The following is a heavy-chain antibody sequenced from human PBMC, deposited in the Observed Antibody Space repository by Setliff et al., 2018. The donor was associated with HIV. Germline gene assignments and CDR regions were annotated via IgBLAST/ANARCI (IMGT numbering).Heavy chain of an antibody. CDR1: GYTFTSYY. J-gene: IGHJ4*02. V-gene: IGHV1-46*01. D-gene: IGHD3-22*01. CDR2: INPSGGST. Sequence: ASVKVSCKASGYTFTSYYMRWVRQAPGQGLEWMGIINPSGGSTSYAQKFQGRVTMTRDTSTSTVYMELSSLRSEDTAVYYCARVEYYYASSGYYYDYWGQGTLVTVSS. CDR3: ARVEYYYASSGYYYDY.